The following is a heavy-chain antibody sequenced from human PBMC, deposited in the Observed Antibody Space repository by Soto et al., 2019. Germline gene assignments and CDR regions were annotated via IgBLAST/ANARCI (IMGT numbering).Heavy chain of an antibody. CDR1: GFPFSGSA. Sequence: EVQLVESGGGLVQPGGSLKLSCAASGFPFSGSAMHWVRQASGKGLEWVGRIRSKPNSYATTYAASVIGRFTISRNDSKNTAYLQMNSLKTEDTAVYYCAGDHYYNMDVWGRGTTVTVSS. V-gene: IGHV3-73*02. D-gene: IGHD7-27*01. J-gene: IGHJ6*02. CDR3: AGDHYYNMDV. CDR2: IRSKPNSYAT.